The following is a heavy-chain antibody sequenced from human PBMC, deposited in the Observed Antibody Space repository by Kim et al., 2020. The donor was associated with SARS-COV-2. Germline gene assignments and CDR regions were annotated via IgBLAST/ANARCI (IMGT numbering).Heavy chain of an antibody. CDR2: INPNSGGT. V-gene: IGHV1-2*02. D-gene: IGHD3-10*01. J-gene: IGHJ6*02. CDR1: GYTFTGYY. CDR3: ARVGGLLWFGELENYYYYGMDV. Sequence: ASVKVSCKASGYTFTGYYMHWVRQAPGQGLEWMGWINPNSGGTNYAQKFQGRVTMTRDTSISTAYMELSRLRSDDTAVYYCARVGGLLWFGELENYYYYGMDVWGQGTTVTVSS.